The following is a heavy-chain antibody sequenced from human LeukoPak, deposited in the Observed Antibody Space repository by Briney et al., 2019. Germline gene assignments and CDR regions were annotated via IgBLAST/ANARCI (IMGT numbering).Heavy chain of an antibody. V-gene: IGHV3-23*01. D-gene: IGHD6-19*01. CDR1: GCTFSSYA. Sequence: GGSLTLSCAASGCTFSSYAMSWVRQPPGKGLEWVSAISASGGSTYYADPVKGRFTISRDNSKNTPYLQINSLRAEDTTVYYCTKADTGSSGWYSRAWYFDYWGQATLVTVSS. CDR3: TKADTGSSGWYSRAWYFDY. CDR2: ISASGGST. J-gene: IGHJ4*02.